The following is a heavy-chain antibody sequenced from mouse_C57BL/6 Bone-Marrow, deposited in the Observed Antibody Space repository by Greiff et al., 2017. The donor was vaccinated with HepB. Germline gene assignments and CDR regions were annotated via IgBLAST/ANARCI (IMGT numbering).Heavy chain of an antibody. Sequence: EVQLAESGGGLVKPGGSLKLSCAASGFTFSSYAMSWVRQTPEKRLEWVATISDGGSYTYYPDNVKGRFTISRDNAKNNLYLQMSHLKSEDTAMYYCARDPYDYTYAMDYWGQGTSVTVSS. D-gene: IGHD2-4*01. CDR1: GFTFSSYA. V-gene: IGHV5-4*01. CDR3: ARDPYDYTYAMDY. J-gene: IGHJ4*01. CDR2: ISDGGSYT.